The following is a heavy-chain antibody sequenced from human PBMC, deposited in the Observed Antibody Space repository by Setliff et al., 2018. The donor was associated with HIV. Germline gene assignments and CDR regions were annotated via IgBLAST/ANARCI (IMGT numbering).Heavy chain of an antibody. V-gene: IGHV4-59*08. CDR2: IYASGNT. D-gene: IGHD6-6*01. CDR1: SDSIRFYY. Sequence: PSETLSLTCTVSSDSIRFYYWTWIRQPPGKGLEWIGRIYASGNTNYNPPLKGRVTISIDTSKNQFSLKLTSVAAADTAVYYCARHSDIAPRRTYFDYWGQGTLVTVSS. J-gene: IGHJ4*02. CDR3: ARHSDIAPRRTYFDY.